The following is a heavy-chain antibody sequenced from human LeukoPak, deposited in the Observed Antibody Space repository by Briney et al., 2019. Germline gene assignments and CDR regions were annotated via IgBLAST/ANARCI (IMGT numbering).Heavy chain of an antibody. CDR2: IYSSGSI. J-gene: IGHJ4*02. CDR1: GGSISSYY. CDR3: ARGIYGDYGLGY. Sequence: SETLSLICTASGGSISSYYWSWIRQPAGKGLEWIGRIYSSGSINYNPSLKSRVTMSVDMPKNQFSLKLSSVTAADTAVYYCARGIYGDYGLGYWGQGTLVTASS. V-gene: IGHV4-4*07. D-gene: IGHD4-17*01.